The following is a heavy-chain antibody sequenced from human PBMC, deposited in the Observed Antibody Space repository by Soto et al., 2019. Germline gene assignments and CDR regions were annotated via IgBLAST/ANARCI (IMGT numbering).Heavy chain of an antibody. V-gene: IGHV1-18*01. Sequence: QLVQSGVEMKNPGASVKVSCKASGYTFTSYGISWVRQAPGQGLEWMGWISGFNDDTNHAQKFQGRVTVTKDTSTSTAYMELRSRKSDDTAMYYCARSGSYYPARNWFGPWGQGTLVIVSS. CDR2: ISGFNDDT. CDR1: GYTFTSYG. CDR3: ARSGSYYPARNWFGP. D-gene: IGHD3-10*01. J-gene: IGHJ5*02.